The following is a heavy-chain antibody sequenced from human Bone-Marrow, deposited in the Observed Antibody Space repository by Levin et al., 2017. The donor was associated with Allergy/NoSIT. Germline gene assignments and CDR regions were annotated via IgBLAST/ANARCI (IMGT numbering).Heavy chain of an antibody. D-gene: IGHD3-10*01. J-gene: IGHJ6*02. CDR1: GFKFDDYG. CDR2: INWSGGFT. CDR3: ARVSVTDGDFNYGLDV. V-gene: IGHV3-20*04. Sequence: GESLKISCAASGFKFDDYGLNWVRQSPGKGLEWVSGINWSGGFTGYADSVKGRFTIFRDNSKNILFLQMDSLRVEDTALYYCARVSVTDGDFNYGLDVWGQGTAVTVSS.